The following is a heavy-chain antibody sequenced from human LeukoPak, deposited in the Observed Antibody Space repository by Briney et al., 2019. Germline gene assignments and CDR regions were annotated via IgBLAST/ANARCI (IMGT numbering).Heavy chain of an antibody. CDR3: TTDRMIYATNWAVSWFDP. D-gene: IGHD2-8*01. Sequence: GGSLRLSCAASGITFTNAWLTWVRQAPGKGLEWVGRVKTKGDGGAADYAAPVKGRFTISRDDSTKTLYLQMNSLKTEGTAVYYCTTDRMIYATNWAVSWFDPWGQGTLVTVSS. V-gene: IGHV3-15*01. CDR2: VKTKGDGGAA. CDR1: GITFTNAW. J-gene: IGHJ5*02.